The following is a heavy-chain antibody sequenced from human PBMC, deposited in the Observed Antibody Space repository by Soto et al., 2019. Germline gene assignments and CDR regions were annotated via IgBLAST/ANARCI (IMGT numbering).Heavy chain of an antibody. CDR2: INVGNGNT. J-gene: IGHJ4*02. CDR1: GYTFTDYA. D-gene: IGHD3-16*01. V-gene: IGHV1-3*01. Sequence: QAPLVQSGAEAKQPGALVKVSCKAPGYTFTDYALHWVRQAPGPGLEWLGGINVGNGNTGYLRKFQGRVTNDRDMSATTAYLEVTSLTSEDTAIYYCAREAAHYAPFDLWRQGTLVTVSS. CDR3: AREAAHYAPFDL.